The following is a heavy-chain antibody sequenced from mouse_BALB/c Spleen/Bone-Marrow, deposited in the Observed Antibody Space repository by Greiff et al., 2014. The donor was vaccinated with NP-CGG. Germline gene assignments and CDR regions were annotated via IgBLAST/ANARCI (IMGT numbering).Heavy chain of an antibody. CDR1: GYTFTSYW. V-gene: IGHV1-55*01. J-gene: IGHJ2*01. D-gene: IGHD2-2*01. CDR3: AREKDWFFDS. CDR2: IYPGSDST. Sequence: VQLQQSGAELVKPGTSVKMSCKASGYTFTSYWMHWVKQRPGQGLEWIGDIYPGSDSTNYNEKFKSKATLTVDTSSSTAYMQLSSLPSKDPAFYSCAREKDWFFDSWGQGTTLPVSS.